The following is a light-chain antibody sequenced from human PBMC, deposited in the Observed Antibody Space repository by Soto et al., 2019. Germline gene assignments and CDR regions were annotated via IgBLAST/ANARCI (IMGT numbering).Light chain of an antibody. CDR3: SSYKSSSTPL. CDR1: SSDVGGYNY. J-gene: IGLJ2*01. CDR2: DVS. V-gene: IGLV2-14*03. Sequence: QSVLTQPASLSGSPGLWITISCTGTSSDVGGYNYVSWYQQHPGKASKLMIYDVSNRPSGVSNRFSGSKSGNTASLTISGLQAEDEADYYCSSYKSSSTPLFGGGTQLTV.